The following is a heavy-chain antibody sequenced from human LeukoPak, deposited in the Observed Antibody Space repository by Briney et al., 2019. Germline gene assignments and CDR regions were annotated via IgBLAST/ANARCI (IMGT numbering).Heavy chain of an antibody. Sequence: SETLSLTCTVSGGSISSYYWSWIRQPAGKGLEWIGRIYTSGSTNYNPSLKSRVTISVDTSKNQFSLKLSSVTAADTAVYYCARVRGYLTRNWFDPWGQGTLVTVSS. CDR1: GGSISSYY. V-gene: IGHV4-4*07. J-gene: IGHJ5*02. D-gene: IGHD5-12*01. CDR3: ARVRGYLTRNWFDP. CDR2: IYTSGST.